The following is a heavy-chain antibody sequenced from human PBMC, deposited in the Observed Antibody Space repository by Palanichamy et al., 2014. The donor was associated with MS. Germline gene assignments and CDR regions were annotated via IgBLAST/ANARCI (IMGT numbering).Heavy chain of an antibody. J-gene: IGHJ4*02. CDR1: GFTFRDYR. CDR3: ARDNSGDGWYY. V-gene: IGHV3-7*03. CDR2: INKDGSEK. Sequence: EVQLVESGGGLVQPGGSLRLSCVVSGFTFRDYRMSWVRQAPGKGLEWVANINKDGSEKHYVDSVRGRFTISRDNAKNSLYLQMSSLRVEDTAVYYCARDNSGDGWYYWGQGTLVPVSS. D-gene: IGHD5-24*01.